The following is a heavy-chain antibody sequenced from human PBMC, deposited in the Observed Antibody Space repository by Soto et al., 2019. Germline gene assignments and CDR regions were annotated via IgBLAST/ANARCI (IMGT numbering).Heavy chain of an antibody. CDR3: AKLYSLHCSGGTCYPAPNIDY. D-gene: IGHD2-15*01. V-gene: IGHV3-23*01. CDR2: ISASGRST. CDR1: GFTFRDYA. J-gene: IGHJ4*02. Sequence: QAGGSLRLSCAASGFTFRDYAMTWVRQAPGKGLEWVSAISASGRSTYSADSVQGRFTISRDNPNDTLYLQMSNLGGEDTAVYFCAKLYSLHCSGGTCYPAPNIDYWGQGTLVTVSS.